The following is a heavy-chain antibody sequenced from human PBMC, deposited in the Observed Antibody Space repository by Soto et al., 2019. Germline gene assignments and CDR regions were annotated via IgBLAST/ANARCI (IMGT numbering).Heavy chain of an antibody. J-gene: IGHJ4*02. CDR2: INAGNGNT. Sequence: QVQLVQSGAEVKKPGASVKVSGKPSGYTFTNYAMHWVRQAPGQRREWMGWINAGNGNTKYSQKFQGRVTITRDTSASTAYMELSSGRSEDTAVYYCARGVGQFDYWGQGTLVTVSS. D-gene: IGHD3-10*01. V-gene: IGHV1-3*01. CDR1: GYTFTNYA. CDR3: ARGVGQFDY.